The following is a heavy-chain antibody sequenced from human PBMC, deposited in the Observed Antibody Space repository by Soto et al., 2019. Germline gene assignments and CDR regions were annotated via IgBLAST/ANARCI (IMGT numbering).Heavy chain of an antibody. J-gene: IGHJ4*02. V-gene: IGHV3-73*02. CDR3: ARGVYDFWSGHPKGLDY. Sequence: EVQLVESGGGLVQPGGSLKLSCAASGFTFSGSVVHWVRQTSGKGLEWVGRIRSKANNYATAYAVSVKGRFTISRDDSRNTVYLQMNSLKTEDTAVYYCARGVYDFWSGHPKGLDYWGQGTVVTVSS. D-gene: IGHD3-3*01. CDR2: IRSKANNYAT. CDR1: GFTFSGSV.